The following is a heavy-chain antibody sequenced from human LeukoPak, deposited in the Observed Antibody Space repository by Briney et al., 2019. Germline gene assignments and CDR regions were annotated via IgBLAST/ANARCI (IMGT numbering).Heavy chain of an antibody. V-gene: IGHV3-64D*06. CDR1: GFTLSSFA. Sequence: PGGSLRLSCSAFGFTLSSFAMHWVRQAPGQGLEYVSVISTSGDIHYADSMKGRCTMSRDNSQNTLYLQMGRLRHEDTAVYDCVKDRVYGDGLWASPFDYWGQGTLVTVSS. CDR3: VKDRVYGDGLWASPFDY. CDR2: ISTSGDI. J-gene: IGHJ4*02. D-gene: IGHD4-17*01.